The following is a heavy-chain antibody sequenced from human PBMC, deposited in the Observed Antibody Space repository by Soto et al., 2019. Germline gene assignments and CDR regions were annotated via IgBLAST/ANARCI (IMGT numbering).Heavy chain of an antibody. CDR2: INTYNGQT. Sequence: QVQLLQSGAEVKKPGASVKVSYKASGYTFTNYGISWVRQAPGQGLEWMVWINTYNGQTHYAQKLQGRITMATDTPTSTVYMELRSLGSDDTAVYYCVRTPLDPVTESDYWGQGTLVTVSS. J-gene: IGHJ4*02. CDR1: GYTFTNYG. D-gene: IGHD4-17*01. V-gene: IGHV1-18*01. CDR3: VRTPLDPVTESDY.